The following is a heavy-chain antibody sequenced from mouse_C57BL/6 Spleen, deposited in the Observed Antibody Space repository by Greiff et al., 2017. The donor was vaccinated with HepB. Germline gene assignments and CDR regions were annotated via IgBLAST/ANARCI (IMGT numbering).Heavy chain of an antibody. D-gene: IGHD4-1*01. J-gene: IGHJ1*03. CDR3: AKGNWDVWYFDV. Sequence: EVQLVESGGGLVKPGGSLKLSCAASGFTFSSYAMSWVRQTPEKRLEWVATISDGGSYTYYPDNVKGRFTISRDNAKNNLYLQMSHLKSEDTAMYYCAKGNWDVWYFDVWGTGTTVTVSS. V-gene: IGHV5-4*01. CDR1: GFTFSSYA. CDR2: ISDGGSYT.